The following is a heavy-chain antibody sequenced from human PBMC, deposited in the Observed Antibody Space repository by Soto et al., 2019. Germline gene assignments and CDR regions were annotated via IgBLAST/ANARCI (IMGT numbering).Heavy chain of an antibody. CDR1: GGSISSSSYY. J-gene: IGHJ3*02. D-gene: IGHD2-2*01. CDR3: ARDRPGRTRGIAFDI. V-gene: IGHV4-39*07. CDR2: IYYSGST. Sequence: PSETLSLTCTVSGGSISSSSYYWGWIRQPPGKGLEWIGCIYYSGSTNYNPSLKSRVTISVDTSKNQFSLKLSSLTAADTAVYYCARDRPGRTRGIAFDIWGQGTMVTVSS.